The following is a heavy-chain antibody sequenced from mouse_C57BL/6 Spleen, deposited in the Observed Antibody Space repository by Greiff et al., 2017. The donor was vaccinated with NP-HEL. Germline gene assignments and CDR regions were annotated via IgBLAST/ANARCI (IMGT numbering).Heavy chain of an antibody. Sequence: EVKLVESGGGLVKPGGSLKLSCAASGFTFSDYGMHWVRQAPEKGLEWVAYISRGSSNIYYADTVKGRFTISRDNAKHTLFLQMTSLSSEDTAMYYCARSPLSYWGQGTTLTVSS. J-gene: IGHJ2*01. CDR3: ARSPLSY. V-gene: IGHV5-17*01. CDR1: GFTFSDYG. CDR2: ISRGSSNI.